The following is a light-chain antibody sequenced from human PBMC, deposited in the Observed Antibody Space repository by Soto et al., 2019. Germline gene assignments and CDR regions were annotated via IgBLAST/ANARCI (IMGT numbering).Light chain of an antibody. J-gene: IGKJ1*01. CDR2: TAN. CDR3: QQSYSSPRT. Sequence: DIQMTQSPSSLSASVGDRVTITCPASQSISSYLNWYQQKPGQAPKLLIYTANTLYTGVPSRFSGSGSGTDFTLTISSLQPEDFATYYCQQSYSSPRTFGQGTKVEIK. V-gene: IGKV1-39*01. CDR1: QSISSY.